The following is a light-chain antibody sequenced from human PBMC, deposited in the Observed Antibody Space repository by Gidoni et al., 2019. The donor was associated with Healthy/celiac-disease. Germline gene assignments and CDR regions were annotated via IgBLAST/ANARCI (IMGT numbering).Light chain of an antibody. V-gene: IGKV1-6*01. J-gene: IGKJ1*01. CDR2: AAS. Sequence: AIQMTQSPYSLSASVGDRVTITGRASQGIRNDLGWYQQKPGKAPKLLIYAASSLQSGFPSRFSGSGSGTDFTLTISSLQPEDFAAYYCLQDYNYPWTFGQGTKVEIK. CDR1: QGIRND. CDR3: LQDYNYPWT.